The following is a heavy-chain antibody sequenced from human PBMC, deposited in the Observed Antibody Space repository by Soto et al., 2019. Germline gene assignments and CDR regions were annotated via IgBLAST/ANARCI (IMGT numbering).Heavy chain of an antibody. CDR1: GYTFTSYD. CDR2: MNPNSGNT. CDR3: ARGLAFCGGSCYSGIL. D-gene: IGHD2-15*01. V-gene: IGHV1-8*01. J-gene: IGHJ4*02. Sequence: ASVKVSCKASGYTFTSYDINWVRQATGRGLEWMGWMNPNSGNTGYAQKFQGRVTMTRNTSISTAYMELSSLRSEDTAVYYCARGLAFCGGSCYSGILWGQGTLVTVSS.